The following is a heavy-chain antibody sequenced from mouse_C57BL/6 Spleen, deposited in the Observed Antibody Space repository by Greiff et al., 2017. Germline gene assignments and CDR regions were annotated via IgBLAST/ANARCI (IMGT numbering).Heavy chain of an antibody. CDR2: IDPSDSET. CDR1: GYTFTSYW. J-gene: IGHJ1*03. V-gene: IGHV1-52*01. CDR3: ARAAPLLGSSTGWYFDV. Sequence: QVQLQQPGAELVRPGSSVKLSCKASGYTFTSYWMHWVKQRPIQGLEWIGNIDPSDSETHYNQKFKDKATLAVDKSSSTAYMQLSSLTSEESAVYYCARAAPLLGSSTGWYFDVWGTGTTVTVSS. D-gene: IGHD1-1*01.